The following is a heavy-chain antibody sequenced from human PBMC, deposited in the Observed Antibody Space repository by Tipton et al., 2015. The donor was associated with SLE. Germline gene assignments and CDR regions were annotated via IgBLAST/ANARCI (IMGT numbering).Heavy chain of an antibody. Sequence: GLVKPSETLSLTCTISGGSISSSSHYWGWIRQPPGKGLEWIGSIYHSGSTYYNPSLKIRVIVSVDTSTSQFSLNLSSMIAADTAVYYCARQNQRFFDFWGRGTLVTVSS. CDR1: GGSISSSSHY. CDR3: ARQNQRFFDF. V-gene: IGHV4-39*01. J-gene: IGHJ2*01. CDR2: IYHSGST. D-gene: IGHD1-14*01.